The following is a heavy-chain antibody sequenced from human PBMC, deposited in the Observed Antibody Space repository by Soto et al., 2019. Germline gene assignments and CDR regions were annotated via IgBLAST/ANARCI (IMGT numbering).Heavy chain of an antibody. CDR2: IVPAFGTP. V-gene: IGHV1-69*01. J-gene: IGHJ6*02. CDR1: GGTFSNYA. CDR3: ARGAPIFGVAAYSYYEMEV. D-gene: IGHD3-3*01. Sequence: QVQLVQSGAEVKKPGSSVKVSCRASGGTFSNYAISWVRQAPGQGLEWMGGIVPAFGTPNYAQHLQGRITITADDSTTTVYLDLSSLRSEDTAVYYCARGAPIFGVAAYSYYEMEVWGQGTTVTVSS.